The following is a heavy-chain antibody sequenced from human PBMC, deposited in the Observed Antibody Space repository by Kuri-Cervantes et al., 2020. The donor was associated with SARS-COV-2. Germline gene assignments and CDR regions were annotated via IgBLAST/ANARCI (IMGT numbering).Heavy chain of an antibody. V-gene: IGHV4-61*10. Sequence: SETLSLTCSVSGVAVTGGSFYWAWIRQPAGKGLEWIGHFDISGSPTYNPSLRGRVTISLDPSNNQVSLSLTSTTAADTAVYYCGKVSWLQLWRRYSDSWGQGTLVTVSS. CDR1: GVAVTGGSFY. D-gene: IGHD5-24*01. CDR3: GKVSWLQLWRRYSDS. J-gene: IGHJ4*02. CDR2: FDISGSP.